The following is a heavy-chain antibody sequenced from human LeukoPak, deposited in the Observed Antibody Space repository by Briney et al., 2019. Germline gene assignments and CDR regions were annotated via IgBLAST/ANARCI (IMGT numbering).Heavy chain of an antibody. CDR2: VYTSGST. J-gene: IGHJ5*02. CDR1: GGSISSDNYS. CDR3: AREKIGYYDGSGRGWFDP. D-gene: IGHD3-22*01. V-gene: IGHV4-61*02. Sequence: SETLSLTCTVSGGSISSDNYSWSWIRQPAGKGLEWIGRVYTSGSTNYNPSLKSRVSISVDTSKKQFSLKLSSVTAADTAVYYCAREKIGYYDGSGRGWFDPWGQGTLVTVSS.